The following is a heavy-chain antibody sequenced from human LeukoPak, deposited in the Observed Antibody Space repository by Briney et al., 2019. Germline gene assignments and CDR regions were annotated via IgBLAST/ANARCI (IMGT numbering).Heavy chain of an antibody. CDR3: AGSSPYGYFDY. Sequence: GGSLRLSCAASGFTFSNYDMSWVRQAPGKGLEWVSYIGTSGRTIYYADSVKGRFTISRDNAKNSLFLQMNTLRVEDTAVYYCAGSSPYGYFDYWGQGTLVTVSS. D-gene: IGHD3-10*01. J-gene: IGHJ4*02. CDR1: GFTFSNYD. V-gene: IGHV3-48*03. CDR2: IGTSGRTI.